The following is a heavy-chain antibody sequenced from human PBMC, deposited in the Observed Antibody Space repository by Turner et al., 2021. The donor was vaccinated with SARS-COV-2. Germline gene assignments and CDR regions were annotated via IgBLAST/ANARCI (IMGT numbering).Heavy chain of an antibody. J-gene: IGHJ3*02. Sequence: EVQLVESGGGLVKPGGSLRLSCAASGFTFSSYSMNWVRQAPGKGLEWVSSISSSSRFIYYPDSVKGRFTISRDNAKNSLYLQMNSLRAEDTAVYYCARAEEHSREWLVPKIPFDIWGQGTMVTVSS. CDR2: ISSSSRFI. CDR3: ARAEEHSREWLVPKIPFDI. CDR1: GFTFSSYS. D-gene: IGHD6-19*01. V-gene: IGHV3-21*01.